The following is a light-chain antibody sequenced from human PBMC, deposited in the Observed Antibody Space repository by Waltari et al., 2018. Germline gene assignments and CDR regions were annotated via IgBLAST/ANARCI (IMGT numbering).Light chain of an antibody. CDR2: DAS. Sequence: EMVMTQFPATLSVSSGERVTLSCRADQRVGSNFALYQQKPGQAPRLLIYDASTRATGIPARFSGSGSGTDFTLTISSLQSEDFAVYYCQQYSNWPWTFGQGTKVEIK. J-gene: IGKJ1*01. V-gene: IGKV3-15*01. CDR1: QRVGSN. CDR3: QQYSNWPWT.